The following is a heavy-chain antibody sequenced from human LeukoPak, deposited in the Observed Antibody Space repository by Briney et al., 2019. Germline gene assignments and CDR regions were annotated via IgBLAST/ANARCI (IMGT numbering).Heavy chain of an antibody. Sequence: SETLSLTCTVSGGSLSNYYWSLIRQHPRKGREGIGYIYYSGITYHNPPLQSRVTISVDTSKTQSSLQLTSVTAAETAVYHCASHRLYDHGGNSLPVFDYWGEGTLVTVSS. D-gene: IGHD4-23*01. CDR2: IYYSGIT. J-gene: IGHJ4*02. CDR3: ASHRLYDHGGNSLPVFDY. V-gene: IGHV4-59*08. CDR1: GGSLSNYY.